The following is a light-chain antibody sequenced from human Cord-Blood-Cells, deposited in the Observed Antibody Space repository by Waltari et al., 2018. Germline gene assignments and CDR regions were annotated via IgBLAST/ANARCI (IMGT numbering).Light chain of an antibody. Sequence: QSALTQPASVSGSPGQSITISCTGTSSDVGSYNLVSWYQQHPDKAPKLMIYEVSKRPPGVSNRFSGSKSGNTASLTISGLQAEDEADYYCCSYAGSSTWVFGGGTKLTVL. CDR1: SSDVGSYNL. V-gene: IGLV2-23*02. J-gene: IGLJ3*02. CDR2: EVS. CDR3: CSYAGSSTWV.